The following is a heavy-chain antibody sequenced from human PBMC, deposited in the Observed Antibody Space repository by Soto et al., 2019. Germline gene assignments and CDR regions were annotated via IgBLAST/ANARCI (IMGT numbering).Heavy chain of an antibody. Sequence: GGSLRLSCAASGFTFTTYAMHWVRQAPGQGLEWVAHISYDGTNKNFADSVKGRFTISRDNSKNTLWLQMNSLRLEDTAVYYCAQEEIAAPSHAFDVWGQGTSVPVSS. V-gene: IGHV3-30*18. CDR3: AQEEIAAPSHAFDV. CDR2: ISYDGTNK. D-gene: IGHD6-13*01. J-gene: IGHJ3*01. CDR1: GFTFTTYA.